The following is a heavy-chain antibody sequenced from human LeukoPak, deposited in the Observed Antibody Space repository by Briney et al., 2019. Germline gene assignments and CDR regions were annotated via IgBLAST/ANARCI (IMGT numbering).Heavy chain of an antibody. J-gene: IGHJ4*02. Sequence: GGSLRLSCSASGFTFSSCAMHWVRQAPGKGLEWVAVISYDGSNKYYADSVKGRFTISRDNSKNTLYLQMNSLRAEDTAVYYCARDRGSYYAIYYFDYWGQGTLVTVSS. CDR2: ISYDGSNK. D-gene: IGHD1-26*01. CDR1: GFTFSSCA. V-gene: IGHV3-30-3*01. CDR3: ARDRGSYYAIYYFDY.